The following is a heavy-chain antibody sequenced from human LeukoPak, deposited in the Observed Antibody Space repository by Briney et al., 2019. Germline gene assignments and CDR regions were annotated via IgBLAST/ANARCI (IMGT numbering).Heavy chain of an antibody. CDR3: ARAGYGAAFDI. CDR2: IIPIFGTA. CDR1: GGTFSSYA. V-gene: IGHV1-69*05. Sequence: ASVKVSCKASGGTFSSYAISWVRQAPGQGLEWMGRIIPIFGTANYAQKFQGRVTMTTDTSTSTAYMELRSLRSDDTAVYYCARAGYGAAFDIWGQGTMVTVSS. J-gene: IGHJ3*02. D-gene: IGHD5-18*01.